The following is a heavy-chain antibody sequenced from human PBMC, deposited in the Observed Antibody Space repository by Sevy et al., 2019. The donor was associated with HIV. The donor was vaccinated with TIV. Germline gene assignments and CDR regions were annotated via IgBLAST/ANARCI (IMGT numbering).Heavy chain of an antibody. CDR3: AHISGSAEWGWYFDL. CDR1: GFSLSTSGVG. D-gene: IGHD3-16*01. V-gene: IGHV2-5*02. J-gene: IGHJ2*01. Sequence: SGPTLVNPTQTLTLTCTFSGFSLSTSGVGVGWIRQPPGKALEWLALIYWDDNKRYSPSLKSRLTLTKDTSKNQAFLTMTNMNPVDTATYFCAHISGSAEWGWYFDLWGRGTLVTVSS. CDR2: IYWDDNK.